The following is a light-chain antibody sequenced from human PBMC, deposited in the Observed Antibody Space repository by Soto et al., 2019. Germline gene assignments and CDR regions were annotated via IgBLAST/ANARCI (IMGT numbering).Light chain of an antibody. CDR3: SSYAGSNNLV. V-gene: IGLV2-8*01. CDR2: EVT. J-gene: IGLJ2*01. CDR1: SSDVGDLNY. Sequence: QSVLTQPPSASGSPGQSGTISCTETSSDVGDLNYVSWYQQHPGKVPKLMIYEVTKRPSGVPDRFSGSKSGNTASLTVSGLQAEDEADCYCSSYAGSNNLVFGGGTKLTVL.